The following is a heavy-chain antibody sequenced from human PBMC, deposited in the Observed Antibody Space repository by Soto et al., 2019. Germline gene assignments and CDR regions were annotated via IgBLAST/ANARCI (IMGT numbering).Heavy chain of an antibody. V-gene: IGHV4-4*07. CDR3: ARVQYYDSSGYHDAFDI. D-gene: IGHD3-22*01. J-gene: IGHJ3*02. Sequence: KPSETLSLTCTVSGGSISSYYWSWIRQPAGKGLEWIGRIYTSGSTNHNPSLKSRVTMSVDTSKNQFSLKLSSVTAADTAVYYCARVQYYDSSGYHDAFDIWGQGTMVT. CDR2: IYTSGST. CDR1: GGSISSYY.